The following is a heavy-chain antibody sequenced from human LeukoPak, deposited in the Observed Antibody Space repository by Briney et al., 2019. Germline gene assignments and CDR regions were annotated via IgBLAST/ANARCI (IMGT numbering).Heavy chain of an antibody. D-gene: IGHD6-25*01. V-gene: IGHV3-48*04. Sequence: GGSLRLSCAASGFTFSSYRMNWVRQAPGKGLEWVSYISSSSSTIYYADSVKGRFTISRDNAKNSLYLQMNSLRAEDTAVYYCARGGPYYYYYMDVWGKGTTVTVSS. CDR3: ARGGPYYYYYMDV. J-gene: IGHJ6*03. CDR1: GFTFSSYR. CDR2: ISSSSSTI.